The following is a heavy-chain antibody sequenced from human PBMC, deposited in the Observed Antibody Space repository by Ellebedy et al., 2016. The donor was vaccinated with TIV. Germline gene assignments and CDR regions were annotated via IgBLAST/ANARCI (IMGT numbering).Heavy chain of an antibody. Sequence: GESLKISCAASGFTFSSYAMSWVRQAPGKGLEWISVISDSGGATYYAAPLKGRFTTSRDNSNDMVYLQMNSLRAEDTAVYYCARDRETWFGDPTGLDYWGQGTLVTVSS. V-gene: IGHV3-23*01. D-gene: IGHD3-10*01. CDR1: GFTFSSYA. CDR2: ISDSGGAT. CDR3: ARDRETWFGDPTGLDY. J-gene: IGHJ4*02.